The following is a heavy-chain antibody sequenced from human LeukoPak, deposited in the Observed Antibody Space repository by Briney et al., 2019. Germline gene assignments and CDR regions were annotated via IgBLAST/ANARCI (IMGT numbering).Heavy chain of an antibody. J-gene: IGHJ4*02. D-gene: IGHD2-2*01. V-gene: IGHV4-59*12. CDR1: GGSISSYY. Sequence: SETLSLTCTVSGGSISSYYWSWIRQPPGKGLEWIGFIYYSGSTNYNPSLKSRVTISVDTSKNQFPLKLSSVTAADTAVYYCARGLIVPSTIFDYWGQGALVTVSS. CDR3: ARGLIVPSTIFDY. CDR2: IYYSGST.